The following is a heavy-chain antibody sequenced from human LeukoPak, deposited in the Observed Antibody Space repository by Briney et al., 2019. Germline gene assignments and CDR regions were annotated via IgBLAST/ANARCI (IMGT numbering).Heavy chain of an antibody. CDR2: INPNSGGT. CDR3: ARDQGGYCSGGSCYDGMDV. D-gene: IGHD2-15*01. V-gene: IGHV1-2*02. Sequence: ASVKVSCKASGYTFTGYYMHWVRQAPGQGLEWMGWINPNSGGTNYAQKFQGRVTMTRDTSISTAYMELSRLRSDDTAVYYCARDQGGYCSGGSCYDGMDVWGQGTTVIVSS. J-gene: IGHJ6*02. CDR1: GYTFTGYY.